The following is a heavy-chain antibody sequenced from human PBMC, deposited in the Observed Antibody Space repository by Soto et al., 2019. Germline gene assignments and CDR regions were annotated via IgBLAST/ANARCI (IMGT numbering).Heavy chain of an antibody. CDR2: IKPDGSDT. V-gene: IGHV3-7*01. CDR3: ATDLKWSGT. D-gene: IGHD3-3*01. Sequence: PGGSLRLSCAASGFTFSSYWMTWVRQAPGKGLEFLATIKPDGSDTYYVDSVKGRFTISRDNAKNSLSLQMNSLRAEDTALYYCATDLKWSGTWGQGTMVTVS. J-gene: IGHJ3*01. CDR1: GFTFSSYW.